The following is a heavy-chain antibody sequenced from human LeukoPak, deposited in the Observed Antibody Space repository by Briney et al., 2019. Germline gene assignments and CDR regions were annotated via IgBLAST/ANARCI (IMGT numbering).Heavy chain of an antibody. V-gene: IGHV3-30*18. D-gene: IGHD2-15*01. CDR3: AKDQDCSGGSCPLDY. J-gene: IGHJ4*02. CDR2: VSYDGGTK. Sequence: GGSLRLSCAASGFTFRSYGMHWVRQAPGKGLEWVAVVSYDGGTKYYADSVKGRFSISRDNSKNTLYLQMNSLRAEDTAVYYCAKDQDCSGGSCPLDYWGQGTLVTVSS. CDR1: GFTFRSYG.